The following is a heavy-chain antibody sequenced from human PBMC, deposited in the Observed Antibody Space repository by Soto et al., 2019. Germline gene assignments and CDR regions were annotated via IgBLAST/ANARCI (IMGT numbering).Heavy chain of an antibody. Sequence: QITLKESGPTLVKPTQTLTLTCTFSGFSLSTSGVGVGWIRQPPGKALEWLALIYWDDDKRYSPSLKSRLTXTXXTSKNQVVLTMTNMDPVDTATYYCAHRRGARWFDPWGQGTLVTVSS. CDR1: GFSLSTSGVG. D-gene: IGHD1-26*01. J-gene: IGHJ5*02. CDR2: IYWDDDK. CDR3: AHRRGARWFDP. V-gene: IGHV2-5*02.